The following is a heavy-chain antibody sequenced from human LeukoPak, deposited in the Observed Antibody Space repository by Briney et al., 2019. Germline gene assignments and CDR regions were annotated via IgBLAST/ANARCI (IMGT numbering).Heavy chain of an antibody. CDR3: AKDSDYYDSSGYYFSAFDI. D-gene: IGHD3-22*01. Sequence: GGSLRLSCAASGFTFSTYGMHWVRHTPGKGLEWVAVISYDGSNKYYADSVKGRFTISRDNSKNTLYLQMNSLRAEDTAVYYCAKDSDYYDSSGYYFSAFDIWGQGTMVTVSS. CDR2: ISYDGSNK. J-gene: IGHJ3*02. V-gene: IGHV3-30*18. CDR1: GFTFSTYG.